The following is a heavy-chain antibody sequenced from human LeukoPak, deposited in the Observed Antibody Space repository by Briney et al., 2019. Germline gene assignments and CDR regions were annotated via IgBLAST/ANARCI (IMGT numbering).Heavy chain of an antibody. CDR2: INPNSGGT. CDR3: ARIVDTAMAQIDY. Sequence: GASVKVSCKASGYTFTGYYMHWVRQAPGQGLEWMGWINPNSGGTNYAQKFQGRVTMTRDTSISTAYMELSRLRSDDTAVYYCARIVDTAMAQIDYWGQGTLVTVSS. D-gene: IGHD5-18*01. CDR1: GYTFTGYY. V-gene: IGHV1-2*02. J-gene: IGHJ4*02.